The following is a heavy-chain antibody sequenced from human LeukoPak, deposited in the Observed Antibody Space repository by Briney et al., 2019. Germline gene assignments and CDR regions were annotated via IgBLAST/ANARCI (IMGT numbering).Heavy chain of an antibody. D-gene: IGHD2-2*01. J-gene: IGHJ4*02. CDR1: GFTFRSNP. V-gene: IGHV3-64*02. CDR2: IDTGGGIT. CDR3: ARGIDSPYCTSTSCPEGIDL. Sequence: GGTLSLSCAASGFTFRSNPMHWVRQAPGKGLKYISAIDTGGGITHYADSVKGRSTISRDTSKNTLSLQVGRLRPDDMAVYYCARGIDSPYCTSTSCPEGIDLWGQGTLVTVSS.